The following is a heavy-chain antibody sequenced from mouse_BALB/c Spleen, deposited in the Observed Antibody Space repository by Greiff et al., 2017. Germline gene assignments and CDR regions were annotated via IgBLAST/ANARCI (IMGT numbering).Heavy chain of an antibody. J-gene: IGHJ2*01. CDR1: GFSLTSYG. D-gene: IGHD2-1*01. Sequence: VMLVESGPGLVQPSQSLSITCTVSGFSLTSYGVHWVRQSPGKGLEWLGVIWSGGSTDYNAAFISRLSISKDNSKSQVFFKMNSLQADDTAIYYCARNGIYYGNLYYFDYWGQGTTLTVSS. CDR2: IWSGGST. CDR3: ARNGIYYGNLYYFDY. V-gene: IGHV2-4-1*01.